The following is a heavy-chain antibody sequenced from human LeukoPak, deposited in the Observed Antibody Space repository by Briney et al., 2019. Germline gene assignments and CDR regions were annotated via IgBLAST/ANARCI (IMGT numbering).Heavy chain of an antibody. CDR1: GFTFSSYW. CDR2: IKQDGSEK. J-gene: IGHJ5*02. V-gene: IGHV3-7*05. D-gene: IGHD2-2*01. Sequence: GGSLRLSCAASGFTFSSYWMSWVRQAPGKGLEWVANIKQDGSEKQYVDSVKGRFTISRHNSKNTLYLQMNSLKAEDTAVYYCARGGGGTSSWGQGTLVTVSS. CDR3: ARGGGGTSS.